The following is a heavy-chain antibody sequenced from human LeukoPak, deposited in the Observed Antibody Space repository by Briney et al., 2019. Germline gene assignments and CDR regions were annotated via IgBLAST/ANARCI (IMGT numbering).Heavy chain of an antibody. CDR2: FYSDGSRT. J-gene: IGHJ3*02. D-gene: IGHD1-26*01. CDR3: ARSGRGGAFDI. Sequence: GGSLRLSCAASGFTFSSYWMSWVRQAPGKGLVWVSRFYSDGSRTNYADSVKGRFTISGDNAKNTQYLQMNSLRAEDTAVYYCARSGRGGAFDIWGQGTMVTVSS. CDR1: GFTFSSYW. V-gene: IGHV3-74*01.